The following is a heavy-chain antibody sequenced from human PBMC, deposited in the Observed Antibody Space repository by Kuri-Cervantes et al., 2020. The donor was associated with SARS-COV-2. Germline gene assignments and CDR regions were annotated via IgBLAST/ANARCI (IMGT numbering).Heavy chain of an antibody. D-gene: IGHD3-10*01. Sequence: GESLKISCAASGFTFSSYSMNWVRQAPGKGLEWVSSISSSSSYIYYADSVKGRFAISRDNAKNSLYLQMNSLRAEDTAVYYCAKSRWFGELPSLLFGYWGQGTLVTVSS. CDR3: AKSRWFGELPSLLFGY. CDR1: GFTFSSYS. J-gene: IGHJ4*02. CDR2: ISSSSSYI. V-gene: IGHV3-21*04.